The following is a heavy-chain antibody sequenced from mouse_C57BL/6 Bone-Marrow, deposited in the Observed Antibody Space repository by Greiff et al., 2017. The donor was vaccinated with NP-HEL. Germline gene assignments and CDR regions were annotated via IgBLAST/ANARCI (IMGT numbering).Heavy chain of an antibody. CDR3: AREYGYDDEGVFDY. Sequence: QVQLKESGPELVKPGASVKISCKASGYAFSSSWMNWVKQRPGKGLEWIGRIYPGDGDTNYNGKFKGKATLTADKSSSTAYMQLSSLTSEDSAVYFCAREYGYDDEGVFDYWGQGTTLTVSS. CDR2: IYPGDGDT. D-gene: IGHD2-2*01. CDR1: GYAFSSSW. V-gene: IGHV1-82*01. J-gene: IGHJ2*01.